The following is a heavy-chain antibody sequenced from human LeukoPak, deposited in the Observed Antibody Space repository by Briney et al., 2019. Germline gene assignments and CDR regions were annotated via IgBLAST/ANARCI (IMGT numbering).Heavy chain of an antibody. CDR1: GFTFTNYW. D-gene: IGHD3-3*01. Sequence: PGGSLRLSCAASGFTFTNYWMSWARQAPGKGLEWVSVIYSGATTYYAASVKGGLIISRDNSKNTLYLQMNSLRAEDTAVYYCAKDMRTGDFWSGYSDYWGQGTLVTASS. CDR3: AKDMRTGDFWSGYSDY. CDR2: IYSGATT. J-gene: IGHJ4*02. V-gene: IGHV3-66*01.